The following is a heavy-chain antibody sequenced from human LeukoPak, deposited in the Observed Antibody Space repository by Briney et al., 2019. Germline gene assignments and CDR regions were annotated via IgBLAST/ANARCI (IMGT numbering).Heavy chain of an antibody. D-gene: IGHD1-14*01. CDR2: TVGSGPDT. CDR1: GFTFTNYA. Sequence: PGGSLRLSCAASGFTFTNYAMSWVRQTPGKGLEWVSATVGSGPDTYHAHSVKGRFIISRDNSKNSLYLQMNSLRDEDTAVYYCSAGPHFDYWGQGTLVTVSS. CDR3: SAGPHFDY. V-gene: IGHV3-23*01. J-gene: IGHJ4*02.